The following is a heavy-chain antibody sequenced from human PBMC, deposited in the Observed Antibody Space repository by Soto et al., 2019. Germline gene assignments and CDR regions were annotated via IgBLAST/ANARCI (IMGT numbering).Heavy chain of an antibody. CDR2: IFSKGEK. CDR3: ARTIVVVTAIHFDY. D-gene: IGHD2-21*02. J-gene: IGHJ4*02. Sequence: QVTFKESGPVLVKSTERLTLTCTASAFSLSTARIGVSWISQPPGKALEWLANIFSKGEKSYSTSLKSRLTSYQDTPKSQVVLTMNNMDPVDTATCCCARTIVVVTAIHFDYWGQGTLVTVSS. CDR1: AFSLSTARIG. V-gene: IGHV2-26*01.